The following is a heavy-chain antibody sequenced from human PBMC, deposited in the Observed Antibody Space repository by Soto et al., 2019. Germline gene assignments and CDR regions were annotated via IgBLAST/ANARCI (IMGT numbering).Heavy chain of an antibody. CDR3: TTGLSRRSGSDY. CDR1: GFTFSNAW. Sequence: EVQLVESGGGLVKPGGSLRLSCAASGFTFSNAWMSWVRQTPGKGLEWVGRIKSKSDGGTTDYAAPVKGRFAISTDDSKNTLFLQMDSITTEDTAVYNCTTGLSRRSGSDYWGQGTLVTVSS. D-gene: IGHD3-10*01. CDR2: IKSKSDGGTT. V-gene: IGHV3-15*01. J-gene: IGHJ4*02.